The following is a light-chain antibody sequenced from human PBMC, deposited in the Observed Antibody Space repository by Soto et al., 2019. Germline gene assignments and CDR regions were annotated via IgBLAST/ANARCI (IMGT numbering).Light chain of an antibody. Sequence: QSALTQPPSASGSPGQSVTISCTGTSSDVGGYNYVSWYQQHPGKAPKLMIYEVTQRPSGVPDRFSGSKSGNTASLTVSGLQSEDEADYYCSSFAGSNKILFGGGTKVTVL. CDR1: SSDVGGYNY. CDR2: EVT. J-gene: IGLJ2*01. CDR3: SSFAGSNKIL. V-gene: IGLV2-8*01.